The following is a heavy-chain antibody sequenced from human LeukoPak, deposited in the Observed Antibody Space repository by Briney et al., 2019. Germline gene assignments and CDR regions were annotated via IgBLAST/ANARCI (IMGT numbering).Heavy chain of an antibody. CDR3: ARDGGSYGAPFDY. V-gene: IGHV3-30*02. CDR2: IRYDGSNK. J-gene: IGHJ4*02. D-gene: IGHD1-26*01. Sequence: GGSLRLSCAASGFTFSSYGMYWVRQAPGKGLEWVAFIRYDGSNKYYADSVKGRFTVSRDNSKNTLYLQMKSLRAEDMAVYYCARDGGSYGAPFDYWGQGTLVTVSS. CDR1: GFTFSSYG.